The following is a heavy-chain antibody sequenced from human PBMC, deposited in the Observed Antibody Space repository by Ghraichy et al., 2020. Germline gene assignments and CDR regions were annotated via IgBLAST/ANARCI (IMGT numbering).Heavy chain of an antibody. D-gene: IGHD5-24*01. CDR3: TTDFLAHNYFDF. Sequence: ESLNISCAASGFTFTDAWMSWVRQAPGKGLEWLGRIKSKKDGGTPDYAESVKGGLTISRDDSKNALYLQIHSLKIEDSAVYFCTTDFLAHNYFDFWGQGTLVTVSS. V-gene: IGHV3-15*01. CDR1: GFTFTDAW. J-gene: IGHJ4*02. CDR2: IKSKKDGGTP.